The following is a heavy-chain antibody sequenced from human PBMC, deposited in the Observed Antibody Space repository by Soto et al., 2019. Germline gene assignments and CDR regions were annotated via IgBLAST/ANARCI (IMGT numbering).Heavy chain of an antibody. CDR3: ARHSYGLDYYMDV. D-gene: IGHD5-18*01. Sequence: PGESLKISCKGSGYSFTSYWIGWVRQMPGNGLEWMGIIYPGDSDTRYSPSFQGQVTISADKSISTAYLQWSSLKASDTAMYYCARHSYGLDYYMDVWGKGTTVTVSS. CDR2: IYPGDSDT. V-gene: IGHV5-51*01. CDR1: GYSFTSYW. J-gene: IGHJ6*03.